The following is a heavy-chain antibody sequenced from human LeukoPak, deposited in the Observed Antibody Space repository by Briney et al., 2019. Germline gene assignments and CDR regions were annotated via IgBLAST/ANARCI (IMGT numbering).Heavy chain of an antibody. CDR2: IYNSGST. CDR3: ARSTSYQLLSDYCYYYMDV. D-gene: IGHD2-2*01. CDR1: GGSISGHY. Sequence: SETLSLTCTMSGGSISGHYWSWIRQPPGSGLEWVGYIYNSGSTSYNPSLKSRVTISLDMSKNQFSLRLSSVTAADTAMYYCARSTSYQLLSDYCYYYMDVWGKGTTVTVSS. V-gene: IGHV4-59*11. J-gene: IGHJ6*03.